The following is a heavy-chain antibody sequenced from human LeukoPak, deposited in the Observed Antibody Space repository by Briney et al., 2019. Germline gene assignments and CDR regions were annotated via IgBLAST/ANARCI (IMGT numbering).Heavy chain of an antibody. Sequence: SETLSLTCTVSGASVSSGGYSWSWIRQPPGKGLEWIGYIYHSGSTYYNPSLKSRVTISVDRSKNQFSLKLSSVTAADTAVYYCARAVREYSSSWYRSWFDPWGQGTLVTVSS. D-gene: IGHD6-13*01. CDR2: IYHSGST. CDR3: ARAVREYSSSWYRSWFDP. CDR1: GASVSSGGYS. J-gene: IGHJ5*02. V-gene: IGHV4-30-2*01.